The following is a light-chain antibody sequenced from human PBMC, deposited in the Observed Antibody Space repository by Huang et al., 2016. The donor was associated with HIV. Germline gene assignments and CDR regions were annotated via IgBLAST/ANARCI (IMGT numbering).Light chain of an antibody. Sequence: DIQMTQSPSSLSASVGDRVTITCRASQTIKKYLNWYQQKPGQAPRLLIYGESNLQTEVPSRFSGSGSGTDFSLTISSLQPEDFAIYYCQQSHSTPQTFGQGTRLDIK. V-gene: IGKV1-39*01. CDR1: QTIKKY. CDR2: GES. CDR3: QQSHSTPQT. J-gene: IGKJ5*01.